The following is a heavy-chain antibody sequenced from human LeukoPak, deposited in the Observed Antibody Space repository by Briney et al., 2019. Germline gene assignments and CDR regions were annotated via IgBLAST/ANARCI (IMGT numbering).Heavy chain of an antibody. Sequence: GGTLRLSCTASAFTFGDYAMSWFRQAPGKGLEWVAVIWYDGTKKYYADSVKARLTISRDNSKNTLYLEMNSLRAEDTAVYYCARDRAVRYFDYWGQGTLVTVSS. CDR3: ARDRAVRYFDY. CDR2: IWYDGTKK. J-gene: IGHJ4*02. D-gene: IGHD3-16*02. V-gene: IGHV3-33*01. CDR1: AFTFGDYA.